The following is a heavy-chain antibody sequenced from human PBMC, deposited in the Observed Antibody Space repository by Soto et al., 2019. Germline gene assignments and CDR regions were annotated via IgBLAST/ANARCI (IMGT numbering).Heavy chain of an antibody. Sequence: SETLSLTXAVSGYSISSGYYWGWIRQPPGRGLEWIGSISHSGTTYYNPSLRSRVTISIDTSNNQFSLKLSSVTAADTAVYYCARASGGNSGWGHWSDPWGQGTLVTV. V-gene: IGHV4-38-2*01. CDR3: ARASGGNSGWGHWSDP. CDR1: GYSISSGYY. D-gene: IGHD2-21*02. CDR2: ISHSGTT. J-gene: IGHJ5*02.